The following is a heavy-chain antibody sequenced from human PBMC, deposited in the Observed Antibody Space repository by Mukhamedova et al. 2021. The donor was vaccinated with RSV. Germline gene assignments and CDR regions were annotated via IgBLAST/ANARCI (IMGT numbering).Heavy chain of an antibody. V-gene: IGHV3-53*01. CDR2: IYSGGST. CDR3: ARDTVATSGAFDT. J-gene: IGHJ3*02. D-gene: IGHD4-17*01. Sequence: GPGKGLEWVSVIYSGGSTYYADSVKGRFTIPRDNSKNTVYLQMNSLRAEDTAVYYCARDTVATSGAFDTWGQGTTVTVSS.